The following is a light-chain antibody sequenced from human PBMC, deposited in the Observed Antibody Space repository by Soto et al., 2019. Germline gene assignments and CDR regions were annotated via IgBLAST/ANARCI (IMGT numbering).Light chain of an antibody. Sequence: EIVLTQSPGTLSLSPGERATLSCRASQSVSSSYLAGYQQKPGQAPRLLIYGASSRATGIPDRFSGSGSGTDFTLTISRLEPEDFAVYYCRQYGSSPLYTFGQGTKLEIK. J-gene: IGKJ2*01. CDR3: RQYGSSPLYT. CDR2: GAS. V-gene: IGKV3-20*01. CDR1: QSVSSSY.